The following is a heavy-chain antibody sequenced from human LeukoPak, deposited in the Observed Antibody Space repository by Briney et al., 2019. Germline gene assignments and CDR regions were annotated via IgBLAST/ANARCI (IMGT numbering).Heavy chain of an antibody. D-gene: IGHD3-10*01. Sequence: PGGSLRLSCAASGFTFDNYAMHWVRQAPGKGLEWVSGLSWDSASLAYADSVKGRFTISRDNAKNSLHLQMNSLRSEDTAFYYCARDRNYYASGSTDYWGHGILVTVSS. CDR3: ARDRNYYASGSTDY. CDR1: GFTFDNYA. CDR2: LSWDSASL. J-gene: IGHJ4*01. V-gene: IGHV3-9*01.